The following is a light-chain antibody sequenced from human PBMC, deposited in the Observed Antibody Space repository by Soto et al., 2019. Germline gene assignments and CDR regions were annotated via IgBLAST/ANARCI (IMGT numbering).Light chain of an antibody. V-gene: IGKV1-12*01. CDR3: QQGGSFPFA. Sequence: DIQMTQSPSSVSASVGDRVTITCRASQDIGSWLAWYQKKPGKAPDLLIYGASSLQSGVPSRFYGSGSGTDFTRTISSLQPEDFATYDCQQGGSFPFAFGQGTRLEIK. J-gene: IGKJ5*01. CDR1: QDIGSW. CDR2: GAS.